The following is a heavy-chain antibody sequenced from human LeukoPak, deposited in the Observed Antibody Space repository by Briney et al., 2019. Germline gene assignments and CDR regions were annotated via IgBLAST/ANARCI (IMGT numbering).Heavy chain of an antibody. Sequence: GGSLRLSCAAFGFTFSDYYMSWIRQAPGKGLEWVSYISSSGSTIYYADSVKGRFTISRDNAKNSLYLQMNSLRAEDTAVYYCARDIRNYDILTGYWYYFDYWGQGTLVTVSS. J-gene: IGHJ4*02. CDR2: ISSSGSTI. D-gene: IGHD3-9*01. V-gene: IGHV3-11*01. CDR1: GFTFSDYY. CDR3: ARDIRNYDILTGYWYYFDY.